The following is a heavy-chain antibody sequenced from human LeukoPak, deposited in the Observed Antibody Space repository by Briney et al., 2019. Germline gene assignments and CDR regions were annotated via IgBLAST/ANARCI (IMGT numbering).Heavy chain of an antibody. V-gene: IGHV3-15*01. J-gene: IGHJ4*02. D-gene: IGHD3-16*01. CDR2: IKSKTDGGTT. Sequence: PGGSLRLSCAASEFTFSNAWMSWVRQAPGQGLEWVGRIKSKTDGGTTDHAAPVKGRFTISRDDSENTLYLQMNSLKTEDTAVYYCTTVDYVWSGDYWGQGTLVTVSS. CDR3: TTVDYVWSGDY. CDR1: EFTFSNAW.